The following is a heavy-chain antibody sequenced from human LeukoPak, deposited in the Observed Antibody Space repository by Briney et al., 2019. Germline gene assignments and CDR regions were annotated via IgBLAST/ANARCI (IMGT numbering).Heavy chain of an antibody. CDR1: GGSISSYY. CDR3: ARRVRVGATPQCYFDY. Sequence: SETLSLTCTVSGGSISSYYWSWIRQPPGKGLEWIGYIYTSGSTNYNPSLKSRVTISVDTSKNQFSLKLSSVTAADTAVYYCARRVRVGATPQCYFDYWGQGTLVTVSS. V-gene: IGHV4-4*09. CDR2: IYTSGST. D-gene: IGHD1-26*01. J-gene: IGHJ4*02.